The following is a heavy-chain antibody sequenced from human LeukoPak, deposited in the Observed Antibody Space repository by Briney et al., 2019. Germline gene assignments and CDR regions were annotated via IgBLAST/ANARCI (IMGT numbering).Heavy chain of an antibody. CDR1: GFTFSSYW. D-gene: IGHD6-6*01. CDR3: ASAGGDSRSPLPFYY. J-gene: IGHJ4*02. Sequence: GGSLRLSCAASGFTFSSYWMSWVRQAPGKGLEWVANIKQDGSEKYYVDSVKGRFTISRDNAENSLSLQMNSLRAEDTAVYYCASAGGDSRSPLPFYYWGQGTLVTVSS. CDR2: IKQDGSEK. V-gene: IGHV3-7*03.